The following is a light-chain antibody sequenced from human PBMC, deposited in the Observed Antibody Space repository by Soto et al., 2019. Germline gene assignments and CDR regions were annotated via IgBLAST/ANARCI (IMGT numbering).Light chain of an antibody. CDR2: AAS. J-gene: IGKJ1*01. Sequence: DIQMPQSPSTLSTSVGDRVTITCPARQSISSQFAWYQQKPGKAPKLLIYAASTLQSGVPSRFSGSGSGTDFTLTISSLQPDDFATYFCQHFNSYSEAFGHGTKVDIK. CDR1: QSISSQ. CDR3: QHFNSYSEA. V-gene: IGKV1-5*01.